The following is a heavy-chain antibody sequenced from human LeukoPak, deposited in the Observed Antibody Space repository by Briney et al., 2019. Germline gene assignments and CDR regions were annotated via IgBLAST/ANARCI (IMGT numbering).Heavy chain of an antibody. Sequence: ASVKVSCKASGYTFPGYYMHWVRQAPGQGLEWMGWINPNSGGTNYAQKFQGRVTMTRDTSISTAYMELSRLRSDDTAVYYCAREHSSSSGKVFDCWGQGTLVTVPS. CDR1: GYTFPGYY. J-gene: IGHJ4*02. D-gene: IGHD6-6*01. CDR3: AREHSSSSGKVFDC. V-gene: IGHV1-2*02. CDR2: INPNSGGT.